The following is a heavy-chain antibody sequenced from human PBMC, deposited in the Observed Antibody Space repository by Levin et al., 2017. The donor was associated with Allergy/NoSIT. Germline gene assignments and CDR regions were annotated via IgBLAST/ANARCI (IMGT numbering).Heavy chain of an antibody. V-gene: IGHV4-61*01. CDR2: VYYTGST. J-gene: IGHJ6*02. D-gene: IGHD2-2*02. CDR3: ARDQCSSTTCYKGHYYYYGMDV. Sequence: SQTLSLPCTVSGGSVSSGSYYWSWIRQPPGKGLEWIGYVYYTGSTNYNPSLKSRVTISIDTSKNQFSLKLSSVTAADTAVYYCARDQCSSTTCYKGHYYYYGMDVWGQGTTVTVSS. CDR1: GGSVSSGSYY.